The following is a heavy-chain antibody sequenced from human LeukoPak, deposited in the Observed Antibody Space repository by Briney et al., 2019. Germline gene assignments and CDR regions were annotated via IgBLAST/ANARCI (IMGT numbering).Heavy chain of an antibody. CDR2: ISAYNGNT. J-gene: IGHJ4*02. V-gene: IGHV1-18*01. D-gene: IGHD4-17*01. CDR3: AREVVYGDYVFDY. Sequence: ASVKVSCKASGYTFTSYGISWVRQAPGQGLEWMGWISAYNGNTNYAQKLQGRVTMTTDTSTSTVYMELSSLRSEDTAVYYCAREVVYGDYVFDYWGQGTLVTVSS. CDR1: GYTFTSYG.